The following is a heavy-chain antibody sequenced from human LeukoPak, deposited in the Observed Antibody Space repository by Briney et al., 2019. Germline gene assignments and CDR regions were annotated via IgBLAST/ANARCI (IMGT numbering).Heavy chain of an antibody. Sequence: PSETLSLTCAVYGGSFSGYYWSWIRQPPGKGLEWIGEINHSGSTNYNPSLKSRVTISVDTSKNQFSLKLSSVTAADTAVYYCARVGGATDAFDIWGQGTMVTVSS. CDR1: GGSFSGYY. CDR2: INHSGST. D-gene: IGHD3-16*01. J-gene: IGHJ3*02. CDR3: ARVGGATDAFDI. V-gene: IGHV4-34*01.